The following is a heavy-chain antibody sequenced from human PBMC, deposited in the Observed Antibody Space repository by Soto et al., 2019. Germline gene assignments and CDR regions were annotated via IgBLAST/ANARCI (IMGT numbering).Heavy chain of an antibody. CDR2: IYYSGST. J-gene: IGHJ4*02. D-gene: IGHD3-10*01. CDR1: GGSISSYY. Sequence: QVQLQESGPGLVKPSETLSLTCTVSGGSISSYYWSWIRQPPGKGLEWIGYIYYSGSTNYNTSLKSRVTISVDTAKTQFSLTLSSVTAADTAVYYCARRYGLGSFDYWGQGTLVTVSS. CDR3: ARRYGLGSFDY. V-gene: IGHV4-59*08.